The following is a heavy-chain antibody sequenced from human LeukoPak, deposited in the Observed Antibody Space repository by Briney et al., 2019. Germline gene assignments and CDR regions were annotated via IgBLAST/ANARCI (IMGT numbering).Heavy chain of an antibody. CDR1: GFTFSSYG. Sequence: GGSLRLSCAASGFTFSSYGMHWVRQAPGKGLEWVAVISYDGSNKYYADSVKGRFTISRDNSENTLYLQMNSLRAEDTAVYYCAKPRVRGVIITGYFDYWGQGTLVTVSS. CDR3: AKPRVRGVIITGYFDY. D-gene: IGHD3-10*01. V-gene: IGHV3-30*18. J-gene: IGHJ4*02. CDR2: ISYDGSNK.